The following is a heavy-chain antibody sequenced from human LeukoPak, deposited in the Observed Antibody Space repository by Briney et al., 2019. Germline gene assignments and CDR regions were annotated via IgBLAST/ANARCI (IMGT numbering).Heavy chain of an antibody. CDR1: GFTFSDYW. V-gene: IGHV3-7*01. CDR2: IKGDESDR. CDR3: ARLYVDPMTTTSYYFDS. D-gene: IGHD4-17*01. J-gene: IGHJ4*02. Sequence: PGGPLRLSCEASGFTFSDYWMIWVRQAPGKGLEWVADIKGDESDRFYVDSVRGRFSISRDNAKNSLYLHMNSLRVEDTALYYCARLYVDPMTTTSYYFDSWGQGTLVTVSS.